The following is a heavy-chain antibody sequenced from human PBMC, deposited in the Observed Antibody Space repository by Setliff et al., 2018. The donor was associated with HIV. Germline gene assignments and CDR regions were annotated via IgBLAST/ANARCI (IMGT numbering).Heavy chain of an antibody. Sequence: SETLSLTCTVSGGSISSGSYYWSWIRQPAGKGLEWIGHIYTSGSTNYNPSLKSRVTISVDTSKNQFSLKLSSVTAADTAVYYCAALGATSDAFDIWGQGTMVTDSS. J-gene: IGHJ3*02. CDR3: AALGATSDAFDI. CDR1: GGSISSGSYY. D-gene: IGHD1-26*01. CDR2: IYTSGST. V-gene: IGHV4-61*09.